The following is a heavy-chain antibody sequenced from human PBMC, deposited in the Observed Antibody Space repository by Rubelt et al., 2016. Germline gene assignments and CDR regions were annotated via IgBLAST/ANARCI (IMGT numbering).Heavy chain of an antibody. V-gene: IGHV3-74*01. J-gene: IGHJ3*02. CDR2: INSDGSST. D-gene: IGHD3-16*02. CDR3: AKDLGMITFGGVTVLANDASDI. Sequence: INSDGSSTSYADSVKGRFTISRDNAKNTLYLQMNSLRAEDTAVYYCAKDLGMITFGGVTVLANDASDIWGQGTMVTVSS.